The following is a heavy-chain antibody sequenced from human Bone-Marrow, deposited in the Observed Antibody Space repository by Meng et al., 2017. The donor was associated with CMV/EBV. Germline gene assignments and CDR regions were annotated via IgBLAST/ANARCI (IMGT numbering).Heavy chain of an antibody. CDR2: MNTNSGNT. CDR3: ARMIAAAFDY. CDR1: GYTFTRYD. J-gene: IGHJ4*02. D-gene: IGHD6-13*01. Sequence: ASVKVSCKASGYTFTRYDINWVRQAAGQGLEWMGWMNTNSGNTGYAQNFQGRVTMTRNTATGTAYMELTSLKSEDTAVYYCARMIAAAFDYWGQGTLVTVSS. V-gene: IGHV1-8*01.